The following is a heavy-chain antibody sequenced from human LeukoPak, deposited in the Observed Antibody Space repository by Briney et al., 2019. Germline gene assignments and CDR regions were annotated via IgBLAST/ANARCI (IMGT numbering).Heavy chain of an antibody. CDR1: GFTFSSYS. CDR2: ISSSRSDI. V-gene: IGHV3-21*01. Sequence: GGSLRLSCAASGFTFSSYSMNWVRQAPGKGLEWVSSISSSRSDIYYADSVKGRFTISRDNAKNSLYLQMNSLRAEDTAVYYCARDCYGSGSSPFDYWGQGTLVTVSS. CDR3: ARDCYGSGSSPFDY. J-gene: IGHJ4*02. D-gene: IGHD3-10*01.